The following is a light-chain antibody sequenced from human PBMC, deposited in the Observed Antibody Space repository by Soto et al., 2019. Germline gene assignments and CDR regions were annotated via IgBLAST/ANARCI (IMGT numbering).Light chain of an antibody. J-gene: IGLJ1*01. CDR1: SSDVGGYNY. Sequence: QSLLTDPASVSGSPGQSITISCTGTSSDVGGYNYVSWYQQHPGKAPKLLIYEVSNRPSGVSNRFSGSKSGNTASLTISGLQAEDEADYYCSSYTDTNTYVFGTGTKVTVL. CDR3: SSYTDTNTYV. V-gene: IGLV2-14*01. CDR2: EVS.